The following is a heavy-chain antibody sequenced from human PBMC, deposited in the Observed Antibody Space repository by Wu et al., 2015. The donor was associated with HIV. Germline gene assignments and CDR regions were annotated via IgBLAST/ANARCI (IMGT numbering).Heavy chain of an antibody. D-gene: IGHD6-13*01. Sequence: QVQLVQSGAEVKKPGASVKVSCKASGYTFTSYGITWMRQAPGQGLEWMGWISGYNGKTNYAQNLQDRVTMTTDTSTSTAYMELSSLRSEDTAVYYCATGAAAGTNYYYYGMDVWGQGTTVTVSS. J-gene: IGHJ6*02. CDR1: GYTFTSYG. CDR3: ATGAAAGTNYYYYGMDV. CDR2: ISGYNGKT. V-gene: IGHV1-18*01.